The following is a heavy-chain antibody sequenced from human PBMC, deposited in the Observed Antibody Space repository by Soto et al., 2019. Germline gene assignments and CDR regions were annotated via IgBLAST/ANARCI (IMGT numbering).Heavy chain of an antibody. D-gene: IGHD3-16*01. Sequence: QVQLVQSGDEVTKPGSSVKVSCKASGYIFVNYGIAWVRQAPGQGLEWRGWISPYSGNTHYASKVQGRLTMTTDTSTTTAYMALWRLTSDDTAVYYSAMVDNYVTPTPQDVWGQGTTVTFSS. CDR1: GYIFVNYG. V-gene: IGHV1-18*01. CDR3: AMVDNYVTPTPQDV. J-gene: IGHJ6*02. CDR2: ISPYSGNT.